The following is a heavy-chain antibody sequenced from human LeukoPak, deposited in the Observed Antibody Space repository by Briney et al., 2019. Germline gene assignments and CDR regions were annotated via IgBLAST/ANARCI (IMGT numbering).Heavy chain of an antibody. J-gene: IGHJ4*02. Sequence: ASVKLSCKASGYTFTSYGISWVRQAPGQGLEWMGWINPNSGGTNYAQKFQGRVTMTRDTSISTAYMELSRLRSDDTAVYYCARAHASLGYYDSSGYYPYWGQGTLVTVSS. CDR2: INPNSGGT. CDR1: GYTFTSYG. D-gene: IGHD3-22*01. CDR3: ARAHASLGYYDSSGYYPY. V-gene: IGHV1-2*02.